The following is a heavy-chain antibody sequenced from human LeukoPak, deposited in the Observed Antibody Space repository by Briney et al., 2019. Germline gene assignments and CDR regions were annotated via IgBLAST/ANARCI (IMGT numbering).Heavy chain of an antibody. Sequence: PGGSLRLSCAASGFTFSSYSMNWVRQAPGKGLEWVSSISSSSSYIYSADSVKGRFTISRDNAKNSLYLQMSSLRVEDTAVYYCAGVWSPPYTSSRPYYFDYWGQGTLVTVSS. CDR2: ISSSSSYI. J-gene: IGHJ4*02. CDR3: AGVWSPPYTSSRPYYFDY. V-gene: IGHV3-21*01. CDR1: GFTFSSYS. D-gene: IGHD6-13*01.